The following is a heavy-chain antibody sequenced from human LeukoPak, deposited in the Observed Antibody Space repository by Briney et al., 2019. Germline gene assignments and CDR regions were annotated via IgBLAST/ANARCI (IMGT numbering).Heavy chain of an antibody. CDR1: GFSLSGYW. CDR2: NNGDGSTT. V-gene: IGHV3-74*01. J-gene: IGHJ5*02. CDR3: ARDPRNVGLAP. Sequence: SGGSLRLSCVAPGFSLSGYWMYWVRQAPGKGLMYISRNNGDGSTTNYADVVKGRFTMSRDNVKNTLYLQMNSLRVEDTAVYYCARDPRNVGLAPWGQGTLVTVSS. D-gene: IGHD2-15*01.